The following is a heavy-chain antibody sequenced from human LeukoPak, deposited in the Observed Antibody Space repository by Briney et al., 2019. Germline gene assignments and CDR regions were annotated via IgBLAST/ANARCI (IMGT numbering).Heavy chain of an antibody. CDR3: ARDYCSSTSCLFDY. D-gene: IGHD2-2*01. Sequence: ASVKVSCKASGGTFSSYAISWVRQAPGQGLEWMGRINPNSGDTNYAQKFRGRVTMTRDTSISTAYMELSRLRSDDTAVYYCARDYCSSTSCLFDYWGQGTLVSVSS. CDR2: INPNSGDT. V-gene: IGHV1-2*06. J-gene: IGHJ4*02. CDR1: GGTFSSYA.